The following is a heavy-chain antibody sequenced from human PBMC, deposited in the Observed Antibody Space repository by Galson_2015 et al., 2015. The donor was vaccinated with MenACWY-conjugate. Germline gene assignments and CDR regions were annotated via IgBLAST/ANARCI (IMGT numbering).Heavy chain of an antibody. Sequence: SLRLSCAASGFPFSTYAMNWVRQAPGKGLESVSQISGNGDSTYYADSVEGRFSISRDNSKNTVYLHMNSVRAEDTAMYYCGNQGLKWELRKSAFDYRGQGTLVIDSS. D-gene: IGHD1-26*01. J-gene: IGHJ4*02. CDR2: ISGNGDST. CDR1: GFPFSTYA. V-gene: IGHV3-23*01. CDR3: GNQGLKWELRKSAFDY.